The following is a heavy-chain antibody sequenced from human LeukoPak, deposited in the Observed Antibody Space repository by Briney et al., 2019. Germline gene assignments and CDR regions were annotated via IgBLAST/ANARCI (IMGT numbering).Heavy chain of an antibody. D-gene: IGHD3-22*01. J-gene: IGHJ3*02. CDR2: ISAYNGNT. V-gene: IGHV1-18*01. CDR3: ARSPYYYDSSGPGAFDI. Sequence: ASVKVSCKASGYTFTSYGISWVRQAPGQGLEWMGWISAYNGNTNYAQKLQGRVTMTTDTSTSTAYMELRSLRSDDTAVYYCARSPYYYDSSGPGAFDIWGQGTMVTVSS. CDR1: GYTFTSYG.